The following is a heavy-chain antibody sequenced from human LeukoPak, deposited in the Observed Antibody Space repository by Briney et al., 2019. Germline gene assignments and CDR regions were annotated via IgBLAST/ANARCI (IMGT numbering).Heavy chain of an antibody. J-gene: IGHJ4*02. CDR1: GYTFTGYY. D-gene: IGHD4-23*01. CDR2: FNPNSGGT. CDR3: AREGNLGGNYFFDY. Sequence: GASVKVSCKASGYTFTGYYMHWVRQAPRQGLEWMGWFNPNSGGTNYAQKFQGRVTMTRDTSISTAYMDLSRLRSDDTAVYYCAREGNLGGNYFFDYWGQGTLVTVSS. V-gene: IGHV1-2*02.